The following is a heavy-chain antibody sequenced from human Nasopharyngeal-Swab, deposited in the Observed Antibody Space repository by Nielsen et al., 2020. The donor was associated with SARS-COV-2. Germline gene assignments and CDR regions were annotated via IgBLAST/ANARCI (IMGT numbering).Heavy chain of an antibody. Sequence: GSLRLSCTVSGGSISSGDYYWAWVRQPPGKGLAWIGSIFYTGTNYYNPSLKSRATIFVARSKSLFSLKLSSVTAADTAVHFCARPYGGLFEHWGQGILVTVSS. V-gene: IGHV4-39*02. D-gene: IGHD4-23*01. CDR2: IFYTGTN. J-gene: IGHJ4*02. CDR1: GGSISSGDYY. CDR3: ARPYGGLFEH.